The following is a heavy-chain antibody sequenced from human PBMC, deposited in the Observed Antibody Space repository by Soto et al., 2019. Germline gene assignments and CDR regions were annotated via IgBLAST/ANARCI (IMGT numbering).Heavy chain of an antibody. Sequence: PGGSVRLSCAASGFTFSSYEMNWVRRAPGKGLEWISSITSRGTTVYYSDSVKGRFTISRDNIKNSLLLEMNSLRAEDTAVYYCAREGGASSAEIHGSLNYGMDVWGQGTTVTVSS. J-gene: IGHJ6*02. CDR2: ITSRGTTV. CDR3: AREGGASSAEIHGSLNYGMDV. V-gene: IGHV3-48*03. CDR1: GFTFSSYE. D-gene: IGHD6-6*01.